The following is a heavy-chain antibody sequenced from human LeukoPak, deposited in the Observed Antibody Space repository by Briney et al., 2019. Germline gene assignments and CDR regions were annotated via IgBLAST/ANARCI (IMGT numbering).Heavy chain of an antibody. V-gene: IGHV3-33*01. D-gene: IGHD6-19*01. CDR3: ARGWLVRGYREPMDY. CDR1: GFTFSSYG. J-gene: IGHJ4*02. CDR2: IWYDGSNK. Sequence: GGSLRLSCAASGFTFSSYGMHWVRQAPGKGLEWVAVIWYDGSNKYYADSVKGRFTISRDNSKNTLYLQMNSLRAEDTAVYYCARGWLVRGYREPMDYWGQGTLVTVSS.